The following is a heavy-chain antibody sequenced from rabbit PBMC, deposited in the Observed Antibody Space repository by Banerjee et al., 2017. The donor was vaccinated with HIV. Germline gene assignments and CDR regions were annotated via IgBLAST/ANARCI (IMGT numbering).Heavy chain of an antibody. CDR2: INTGSGST. J-gene: IGHJ4*01. CDR1: GFSFRSSDW. Sequence: QEQLEESGGGLVKPEGSLTLTCTASGFSFRSSDWICWVRQAPGKGLEWIGCINTGSGSTYYASWAKGRFTISKTSSTTVTLQMTSLTAADTATYFCVRDTYGGSSGWGSNYFDLWGPGTLVTVS. CDR3: VRDTYGGSSGWGSNYFDL. V-gene: IGHV1S45*01. D-gene: IGHD4-1*01.